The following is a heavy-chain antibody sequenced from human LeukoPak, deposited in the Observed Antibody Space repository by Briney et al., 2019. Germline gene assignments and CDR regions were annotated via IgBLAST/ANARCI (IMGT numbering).Heavy chain of an antibody. V-gene: IGHV3-7*01. Sequence: GGSLRLSCAASGFTFSSYWMSWVRQTPEKGLEWVANIKQDGSEKYYVDSVKGRFTNSRDNAKNSMFLQMNSLRAEDTAVYYCVRDGISSWHFDHWGQGTRVTVSS. CDR2: IKQDGSEK. CDR1: GFTFSSYW. D-gene: IGHD2-15*01. J-gene: IGHJ4*02. CDR3: VRDGISSWHFDH.